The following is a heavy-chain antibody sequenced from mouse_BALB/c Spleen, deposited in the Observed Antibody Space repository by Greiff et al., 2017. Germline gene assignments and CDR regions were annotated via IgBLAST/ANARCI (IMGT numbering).Heavy chain of an antibody. D-gene: IGHD2-14*01. CDR1: GFTFTDYY. J-gene: IGHJ4*01. V-gene: IGHV7-3*02. CDR3: VREGRYDDAMDY. Sequence: EVHLVESGGGLVQPGGSLRLSCATSGFTFTDYYMSWVRQPPGKALEWLGVIRNKANGYKTEYSASVKGRFTISRDNSQSILYLQMNTLRAEDSATYYCVREGRYDDAMDYWGQGTSVTVSS. CDR2: IRNKANGYKT.